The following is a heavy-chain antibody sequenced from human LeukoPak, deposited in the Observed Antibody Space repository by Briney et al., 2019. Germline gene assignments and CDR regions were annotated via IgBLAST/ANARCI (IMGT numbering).Heavy chain of an antibody. D-gene: IGHD2-2*01. J-gene: IGHJ5*02. CDR2: ISGSGGST. V-gene: IGHV3-23*01. CDR3: VACSSASCYGDRFDP. Sequence: GGSLRLSCAASGFMFSTYAMSWVRQAPGKGLEWVSLISGSGGSTYYADSVKGRFTISRDNGKNTLSLQMSSLRAEDTALYYCVACSSASCYGDRFDPWGQGTLVTVSS. CDR1: GFMFSTYA.